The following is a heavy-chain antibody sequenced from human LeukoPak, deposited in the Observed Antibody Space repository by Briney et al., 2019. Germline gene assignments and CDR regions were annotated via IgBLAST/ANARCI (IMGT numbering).Heavy chain of an antibody. CDR2: IKSKTDGGTT. D-gene: IGHD3-22*01. Sequence: ESGGSLRLSCAASGFTSSNAWMSWVRQAPGKGLEWVGRIKSKTDGGTTDYAAPVKGRFTISRDDSKNTLYLQMNSLKTEDTAVYYCTTDRYYYDYSGYAFDIWGQGTMVTVSS. V-gene: IGHV3-15*01. CDR3: TTDRYYYDYSGYAFDI. J-gene: IGHJ3*02. CDR1: GFTSSNAW.